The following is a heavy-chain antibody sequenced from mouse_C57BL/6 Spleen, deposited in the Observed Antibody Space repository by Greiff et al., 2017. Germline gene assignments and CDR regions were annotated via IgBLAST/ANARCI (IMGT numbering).Heavy chain of an antibody. D-gene: IGHD1-1*01. V-gene: IGHV1-19*01. CDR3: ARSRDYYGSVRYFDV. CDR2: INPYNGGT. J-gene: IGHJ1*03. CDR1: GYTFTDYY. Sequence: EVQLQQSGPVLVKPGASVKMSCKASGYTFTDYYMNWVKQSHGKSLEWIGVINPYNGGTSYNQKFKGKATLTVDKSSSTAYMELNSLTSEDSAVYYCARSRDYYGSVRYFDVWGTGTTVTVSS.